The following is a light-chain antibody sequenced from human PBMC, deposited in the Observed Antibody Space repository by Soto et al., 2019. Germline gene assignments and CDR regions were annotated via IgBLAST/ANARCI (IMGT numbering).Light chain of an antibody. Sequence: QAVVTQEPSLTVSPGGTVTLTCGSSTGAVTSGHYPYWFQQKPGQAPRTLIFDTSNKHSWTPARFSGSLLGGRAALTLSGAQPEDEAEYYCLLTYTGARVFGGGTKVTVL. CDR2: DTS. CDR1: TGAVTSGHY. CDR3: LLTYTGARV. V-gene: IGLV7-46*01. J-gene: IGLJ2*01.